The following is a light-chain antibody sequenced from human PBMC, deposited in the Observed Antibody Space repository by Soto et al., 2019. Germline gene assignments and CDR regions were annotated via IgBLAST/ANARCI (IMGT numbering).Light chain of an antibody. Sequence: QSALTQPASVSGSPGQSITISCTGTSTDVGGYNYVSWYQQHPGKAPKLMIYEVSNRPSGVSNRFSGSKSGNTASLTISGLQAEDDADYYCNSRASSTTYVFGIGTKLTVL. CDR3: NSRASSTTYV. J-gene: IGLJ1*01. CDR1: STDVGGYNY. CDR2: EVS. V-gene: IGLV2-14*01.